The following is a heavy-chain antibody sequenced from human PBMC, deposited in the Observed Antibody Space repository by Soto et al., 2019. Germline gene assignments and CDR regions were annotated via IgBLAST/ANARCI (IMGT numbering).Heavy chain of an antibody. J-gene: IGHJ5*02. V-gene: IGHV4-59*12. CDR1: GGSISSYY. CDR3: ARDLGGGYQAGFDP. D-gene: IGHD5-12*01. CDR2: IYYSGST. Sequence: PSETLSLTCTVSGGSISSYYWSWIRQPPGKGLEWIGYIYYSGSTYYNPSLKSRVTISVDTSKNQFSLKLSSVTAADTAVYYCARDLGGGYQAGFDPWGQGTLVTVSS.